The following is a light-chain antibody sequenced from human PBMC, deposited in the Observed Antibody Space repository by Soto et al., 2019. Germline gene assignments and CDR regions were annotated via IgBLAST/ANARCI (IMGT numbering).Light chain of an antibody. V-gene: IGKV3-20*01. CDR2: GAS. Sequence: EIVLTQSPGTLSLSPGERATLSCRASQSVRNNYLAWYQQKPGQAPRVLIYGASSRATGIPDRFSGSGSGTDFTLTISRLEPEDFAVYSCQQYGSSPQTFGQGTKVDIK. CDR3: QQYGSSPQT. J-gene: IGKJ1*01. CDR1: QSVRNNY.